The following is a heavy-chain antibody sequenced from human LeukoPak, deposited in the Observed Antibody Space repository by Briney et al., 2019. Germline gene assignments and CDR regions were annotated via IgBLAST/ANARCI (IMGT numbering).Heavy chain of an antibody. CDR2: INHSGST. CDR1: GGSFSGYY. Sequence: PSETLSLTCAVYGGSFSGYYWSWLRQPPGKGLEWIGEINHSGSTNYNPSLKSRVTISVDTSKNQFSLKLSSVTAADTAVYYCARGGYGSGITYFDCWGQGTLVTVSS. CDR3: ARGGYGSGITYFDC. J-gene: IGHJ4*02. D-gene: IGHD3-10*01. V-gene: IGHV4-34*01.